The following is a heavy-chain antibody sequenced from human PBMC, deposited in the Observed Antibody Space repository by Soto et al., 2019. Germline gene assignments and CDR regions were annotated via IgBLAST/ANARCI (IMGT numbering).Heavy chain of an antibody. V-gene: IGHV4-59*01. CDR2: IYYSGST. J-gene: IGHJ5*02. Sequence: SETLSLTCTVSGGSISSYYWSWIRQPPGKGLEWIGYIYYSGSTNYNPSLKSRVTISVDTSKNQFSLKLSSVTAADTAVYYCAHGMVGATNPKSSLIWFDPWGQGTLVTVSS. CDR3: AHGMVGATNPKSSLIWFDP. D-gene: IGHD1-26*01. CDR1: GGSISSYY.